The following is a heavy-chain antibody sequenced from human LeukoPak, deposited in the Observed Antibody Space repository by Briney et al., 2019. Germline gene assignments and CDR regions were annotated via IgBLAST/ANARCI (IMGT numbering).Heavy chain of an antibody. CDR1: GFTFSDYY. V-gene: IGHV3-11*06. J-gene: IGHJ4*02. CDR2: ISSSSSYT. D-gene: IGHD6-13*01. CDR3: ARARPQYSSSWLRDEGGYYFDY. Sequence: GGSLRLSCAASGFTFSDYYMSRIRQAPGKGLEWGSYISSSSSYTNYADSVKRLFTISRDNAKISLYLQMNSLRAEDTAVYYCARARPQYSSSWLRDEGGYYFDYWGQGTLVAVSS.